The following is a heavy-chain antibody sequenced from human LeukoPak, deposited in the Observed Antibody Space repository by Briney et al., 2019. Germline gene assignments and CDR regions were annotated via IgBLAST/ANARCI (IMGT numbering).Heavy chain of an antibody. CDR3: ATIVKYYDILTGYYNVGGFDY. D-gene: IGHD3-9*01. CDR1: GITFSSYG. Sequence: GGSLRLSCAASGITFSSYGMSWVRQAPGKGLEWVSSISSTGGTTYYADSVKGRFTISRDNAKNSVYLQMNSLRAEDTAVYYCATIVKYYDILTGYYNVGGFDYWGQGTQVTVSS. V-gene: IGHV3-23*01. J-gene: IGHJ4*02. CDR2: ISSTGGTT.